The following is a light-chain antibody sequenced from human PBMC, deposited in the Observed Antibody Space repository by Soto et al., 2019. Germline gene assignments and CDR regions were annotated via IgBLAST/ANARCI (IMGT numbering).Light chain of an antibody. CDR3: QQYASSPRT. V-gene: IGKV3-20*01. CDR2: GAS. CDR1: QSVSASY. Sequence: EIVLTQSPGTLSLSPGERATLSCSASQSVSASYLAWYQQKPGQAPRLLIYGASSRATGIPDRFSGSGSGADFTLTISILEPEDFAVYYCQQYASSPRTFGQGTKVDIK. J-gene: IGKJ1*01.